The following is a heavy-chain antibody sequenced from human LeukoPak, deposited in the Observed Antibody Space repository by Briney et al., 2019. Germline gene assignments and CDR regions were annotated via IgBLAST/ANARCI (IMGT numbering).Heavy chain of an antibody. CDR1: AFIFSGHW. CDR2: IKEDGSER. D-gene: IGHD2-15*01. V-gene: IGHV3-7*03. J-gene: IGHJ5*02. CDR3: AKDYCSGGSCYPADWFDP. Sequence: GGSLRLSCEGSAFIFSGHWMNWVRQTPGKGLEWVASIKEDGSERQYVDSVKGRFSISRDNSKNTLYLQMNSLRAEDTAVYYCAKDYCSGGSCYPADWFDPWGQGTPVTVSS.